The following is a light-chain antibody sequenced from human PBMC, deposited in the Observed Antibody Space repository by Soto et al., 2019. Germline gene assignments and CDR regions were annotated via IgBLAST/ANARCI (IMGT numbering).Light chain of an antibody. J-gene: IGLJ2*01. CDR2: GNS. Sequence: QSVLTQPPSVSGAPGQRVTISCTGSSSNIGAGYDVHWYQQLPGTAPKLLIYGNSNRPSGVPDRFSGSKSGTSASLAITGLQAEDEADYYCQSYDSSLSLLGGGTKLTVL. V-gene: IGLV1-40*01. CDR1: SSNIGAGYD. CDR3: QSYDSSLSL.